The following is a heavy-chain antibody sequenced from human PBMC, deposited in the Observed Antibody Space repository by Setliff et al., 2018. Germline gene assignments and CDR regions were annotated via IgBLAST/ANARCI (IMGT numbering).Heavy chain of an antibody. J-gene: IGHJ3*02. Sequence: ASVKVSCKASGGTFSSYAISWVRQAPGKGLEWMGGFDPEDDETIYAQKFQGRVTMTEDTSTDTAYMELSSLRSEDTAVYYCATDHQIQDIVMVVTGPGGAFDTWGQGTMVTVSS. CDR1: GGTFSSYA. CDR3: ATDHQIQDIVMVVTGPGGAFDT. V-gene: IGHV1-24*01. CDR2: FDPEDDET. D-gene: IGHD2-15*01.